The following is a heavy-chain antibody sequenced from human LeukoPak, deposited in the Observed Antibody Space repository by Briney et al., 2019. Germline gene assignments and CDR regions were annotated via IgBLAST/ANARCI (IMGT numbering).Heavy chain of an antibody. J-gene: IGHJ6*02. CDR2: ISAYNGNT. CDR3: ARTDYYDSIGGMDV. Sequence: ASVKVSCKASGYTFTSYGISWVRQAPGQGLEWMGWISAYNGNTNYVQKLQGRVTMTTDTSTSTAYMELRSLRSDDTAVYYCARTDYYDSIGGMDVWGQGTTVTVSS. CDR1: GYTFTSYG. D-gene: IGHD3-22*01. V-gene: IGHV1-18*01.